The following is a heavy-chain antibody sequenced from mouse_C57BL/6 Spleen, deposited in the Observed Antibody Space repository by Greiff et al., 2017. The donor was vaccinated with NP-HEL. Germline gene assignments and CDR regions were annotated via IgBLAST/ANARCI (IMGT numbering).Heavy chain of an antibody. D-gene: IGHD3-1*01. CDR1: GYAFSSSW. V-gene: IGHV1-82*01. CDR3: ARSGDY. CDR2: IYPGDGDP. Sequence: VQLQQSGPELVKPGASVKISCKASGYAFSSSWMNWVKQRPGKGLEWIGRIYPGDGDPNYNGKFKGKATLTADKSSSTAYMQLSSLTSEDSAVYFCARSGDYWGQGTTLTVSS. J-gene: IGHJ2*01.